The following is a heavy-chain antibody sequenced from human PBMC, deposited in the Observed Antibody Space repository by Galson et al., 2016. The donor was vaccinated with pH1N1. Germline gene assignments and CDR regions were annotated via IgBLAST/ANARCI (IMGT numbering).Heavy chain of an antibody. D-gene: IGHD2-8*01. V-gene: IGHV1-2*02. J-gene: IGHJ4*02. Sequence: SVKVSCKASRYTFTGYYIHWVRQAPGQGLEWMGWIKPNSGDTKYAQKFQGRVTMTRDTSISTAYMELSSLRSDDTAIYYCARGRYCNNRDCFMGIDSWGQGTLVTVSS. CDR3: ARGRYCNNRDCFMGIDS. CDR2: IKPNSGDT. CDR1: RYTFTGYY.